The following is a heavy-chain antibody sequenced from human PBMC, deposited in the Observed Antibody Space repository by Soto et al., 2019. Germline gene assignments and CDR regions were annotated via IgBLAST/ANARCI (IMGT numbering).Heavy chain of an antibody. V-gene: IGHV5-10-1*01. CDR2: IDPSDSYT. CDR1: GYSFTSYW. D-gene: IGHD3-3*01. J-gene: IGHJ6*02. CDR3: ARQVLTGIFGPDYGMDV. Sequence: GESLKISCKGSGYSFTSYWISWVRQMPGHGLEWMGRIDPSDSYTNYSPSFQGPVTISADKSTSTAYLQRSSLKASDTAMYYCARQVLTGIFGPDYGMDVWRQGITVTVSS.